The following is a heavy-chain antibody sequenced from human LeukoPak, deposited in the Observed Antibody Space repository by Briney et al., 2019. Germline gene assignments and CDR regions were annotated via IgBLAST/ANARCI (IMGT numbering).Heavy chain of an antibody. CDR1: AFTFSSYG. D-gene: IGHD2-2*01. J-gene: IGHJ3*02. CDR2: IRYDGSNK. Sequence: PGGSLRLSCAASAFTFSSYGMHWVRQAPGKGLEWVAFIRYDGSNKYYADSVKGRFTISRDNSKNMLYLQMNSLRGEDTAVYYCACAIPSAMEVLHAFDIWGQGTMVTVSS. CDR3: ACAIPSAMEVLHAFDI. V-gene: IGHV3-30*02.